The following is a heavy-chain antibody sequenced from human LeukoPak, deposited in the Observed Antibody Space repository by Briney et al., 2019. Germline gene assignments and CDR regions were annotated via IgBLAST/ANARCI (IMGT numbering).Heavy chain of an antibody. J-gene: IGHJ3*02. CDR1: GASISSYF. D-gene: IGHD1-26*01. Sequence: SETLSLTCTVSGASISSYFWSWIRQPPGKGLEWIGYIYHSGSPNYNPSLKSRVTISLDMSKNRFSLNLTSVTAADTAVYYCARLYGGSYYTAFDIWGQGTMGTVSS. CDR3: ARLYGGSYYTAFDI. V-gene: IGHV4-59*08. CDR2: IYHSGSP.